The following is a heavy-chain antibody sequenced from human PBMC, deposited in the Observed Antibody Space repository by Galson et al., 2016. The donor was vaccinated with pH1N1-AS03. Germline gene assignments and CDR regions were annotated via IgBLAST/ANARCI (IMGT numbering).Heavy chain of an antibody. D-gene: IGHD5-12*01. J-gene: IGHJ4*02. CDR3: TKTSGYAFAL. Sequence: PALVKPPQTLTLTCSFSGFSLGTTSVGLAWIRQPPGEALEWLALVHWDGVDRLSPSLRGRLAITKDTSKNQVVLTMSNMGPADTGTYFCTKTSGYAFALWGQGAPVTVS. CDR2: VHWDGVD. CDR1: GFSLGTTSVG. V-gene: IGHV2-5*02.